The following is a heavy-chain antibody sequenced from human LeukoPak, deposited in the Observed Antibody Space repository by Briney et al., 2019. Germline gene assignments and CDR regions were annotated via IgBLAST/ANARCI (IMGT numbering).Heavy chain of an antibody. CDR2: IYYSGST. Sequence: PSETLSLTCTVSGGSISSSSYYWGWIRQPPGKGLEWIGSIYYSGSTYSNPSLKSRVTISVDTSKNQFSLKLSSVTAADTAVYYCARRVDYGDRNWFDPWGQGTLVTVSS. D-gene: IGHD4-17*01. J-gene: IGHJ5*02. V-gene: IGHV4-39*01. CDR1: GGSISSSSYY. CDR3: ARRVDYGDRNWFDP.